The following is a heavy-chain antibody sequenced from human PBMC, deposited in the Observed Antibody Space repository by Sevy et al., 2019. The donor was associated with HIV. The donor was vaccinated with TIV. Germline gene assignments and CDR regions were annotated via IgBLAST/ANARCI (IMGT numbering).Heavy chain of an antibody. V-gene: IGHV3-21*01. CDR1: GFIFSTYS. D-gene: IGHD2-2*01. Sequence: GGSLRLSCAASGFIFSTYSMNWVRQAPGKGLEWVSSVSSSSGYIYYADSVKGRFTISRDNAKNSLYLEMNSLRAEDTAVSFCARGHVVVPGAAPYYYYHLDVWGKGTTVTVSS. CDR3: ARGHVVVPGAAPYYYYHLDV. CDR2: VSSSSGYI. J-gene: IGHJ6*03.